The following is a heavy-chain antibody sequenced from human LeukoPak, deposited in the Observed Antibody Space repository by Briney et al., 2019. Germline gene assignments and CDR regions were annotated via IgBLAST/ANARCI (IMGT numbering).Heavy chain of an antibody. CDR3: ARDRGAAAGTRYGMDV. D-gene: IGHD6-13*01. CDR1: GGSISSYY. CDR2: IYYSGST. J-gene: IGHJ6*02. V-gene: IGHV4-59*12. Sequence: PSETLSLTCTVSGGSISSYYWSWIRQPPGKGLEWIGYIYYSGSTNYNPSLKSRVTMSVDTSKNQFSLKLSSVTAADTAVYYCARDRGAAAGTRYGMDVWGQGTTVTVSS.